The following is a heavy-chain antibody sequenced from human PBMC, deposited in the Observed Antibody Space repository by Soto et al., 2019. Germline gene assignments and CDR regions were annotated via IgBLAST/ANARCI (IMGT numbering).Heavy chain of an antibody. J-gene: IGHJ4*02. CDR3: ARLTAGIAARARGNFDY. V-gene: IGHV4-59*01. D-gene: IGHD6-6*01. Sequence: QVQLPESGPGLVKPSETLSLTCTVPGGSISSYYWSWIRQPPGKGLEWIGYISYSGSTNYHPSLKSRVTISVDTSKNQFSLKLSSVTAADTAVYYCARLTAGIAARARGNFDYWGQGTLVTVSS. CDR2: ISYSGST. CDR1: GGSISSYY.